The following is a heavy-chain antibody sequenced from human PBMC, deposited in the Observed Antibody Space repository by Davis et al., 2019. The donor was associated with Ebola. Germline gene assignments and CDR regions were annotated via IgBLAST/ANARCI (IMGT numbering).Heavy chain of an antibody. D-gene: IGHD3-10*01. V-gene: IGHV1-3*01. Sequence: AASVKVSCKASGYTFTSYAMHWVRQAPGQRLEWMGWINAGNGNTKYSQKFQGRVTITRDTSASTAYMELSSLRSEDTAVYYCARGIRSMVRGVIMYYYGMDVWGKGTTVTVSS. J-gene: IGHJ6*04. CDR3: ARGIRSMVRGVIMYYYGMDV. CDR1: GYTFTSYA. CDR2: INAGNGNT.